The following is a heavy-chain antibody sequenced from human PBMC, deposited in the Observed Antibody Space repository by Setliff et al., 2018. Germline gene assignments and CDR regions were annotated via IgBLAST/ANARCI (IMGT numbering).Heavy chain of an antibody. J-gene: IGHJ6*03. D-gene: IGHD2-21*01. Sequence: PSETLSLTCAVSGFSITSGYYWGWIRQAPGKGLEWIGSLYHSGTTYYNPSLKRRVTISLDTSKNHFSLNLNSVTAADTAVYYCARLLDYYYYYMDVWGKGTTVTSP. CDR3: ARLLDYYYYYMDV. CDR1: GFSITSGYY. CDR2: LYHSGTT. V-gene: IGHV4-38-2*01.